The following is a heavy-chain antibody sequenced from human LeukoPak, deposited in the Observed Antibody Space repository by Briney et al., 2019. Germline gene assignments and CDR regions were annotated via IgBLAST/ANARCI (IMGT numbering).Heavy chain of an antibody. CDR2: INRDGTRI. D-gene: IGHD2-15*01. V-gene: IGHV3-43*01. CDR3: AKERRGSRFSAFDY. Sequence: PGGSLRLSCAASGFTFDAYSMHWVRQGPGKGLEWVGLINRDGTRIYYGDSVKGRFSISRDNNKNSLYLQMNSLRTEDTAFYCAKERRGSRFSAFDYWGQGTLVTVSS. CDR1: GFTFDAYS. J-gene: IGHJ4*02.